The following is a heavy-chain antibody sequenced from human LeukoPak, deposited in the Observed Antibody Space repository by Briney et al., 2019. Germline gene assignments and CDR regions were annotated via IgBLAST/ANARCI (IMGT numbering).Heavy chain of an antibody. V-gene: IGHV3-48*02. D-gene: IGHD3-22*01. CDR1: GFTFSTYA. J-gene: IGHJ3*02. Sequence: GGSLRLSCAASGFTFSTYAMNWVRQAPGKGLEWVSYISTGSSSIYYADSVKGRFTVSRDNAKNSLYLQMNSLRDEDTAVYYCARGTGYCDSSGYDPFDIWGQGTMVTVSS. CDR3: ARGTGYCDSSGYDPFDI. CDR2: ISTGSSSI.